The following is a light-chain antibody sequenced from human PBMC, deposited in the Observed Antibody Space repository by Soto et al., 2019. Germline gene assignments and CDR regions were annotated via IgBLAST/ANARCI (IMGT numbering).Light chain of an antibody. Sequence: QSALTQPPSVSGSPGQSVTISCTGTSSDVGSYNRVSWYQQPPGTAPKLMIFEVRNLPSGVPDRFSGSKCGNTASLTSSRLPAEDEDDYYCSYYTSSTTYVFGTGTKVTVL. CDR1: SSDVGSYNR. J-gene: IGLJ1*01. CDR3: SYYTSSTTYV. V-gene: IGLV2-18*01. CDR2: EVR.